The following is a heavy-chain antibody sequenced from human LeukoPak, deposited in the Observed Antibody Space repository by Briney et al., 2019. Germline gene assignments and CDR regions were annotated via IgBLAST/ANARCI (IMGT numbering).Heavy chain of an antibody. D-gene: IGHD3-16*01. V-gene: IGHV4-39*07. CDR1: GGSISSSSYY. CDR3: ARRVRLGHMDV. CDR2: IYYSGST. J-gene: IGHJ6*03. Sequence: PSETLSLTCTVSGGSISSSSYYWGWIRQPPGKGLEWIGSIYYSGSTYYNPSLKSRVTISVDTSKNQFSLKLSSVTAADTAVYYCARRVRLGHMDVWGKGTTVTVSS.